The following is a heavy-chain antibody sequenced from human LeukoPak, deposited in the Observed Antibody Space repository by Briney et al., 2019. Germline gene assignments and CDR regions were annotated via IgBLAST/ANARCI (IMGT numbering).Heavy chain of an antibody. CDR3: ARANDYYYDSSGYRYYFDY. CDR1: GYTFTSYG. Sequence: ASVKVSCKASGYTFTSYGISWVRQAPGQGLEWMGWISAYNGNTNYAQTLQGRVTMTTDTSTSTAYMELRSLRSDDTAVYYCARANDYYYDSSGYRYYFDYWGQGTLVTVSS. CDR2: ISAYNGNT. J-gene: IGHJ4*02. D-gene: IGHD3-22*01. V-gene: IGHV1-18*01.